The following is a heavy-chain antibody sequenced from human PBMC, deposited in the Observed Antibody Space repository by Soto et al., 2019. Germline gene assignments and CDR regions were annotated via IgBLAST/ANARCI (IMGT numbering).Heavy chain of an antibody. CDR2: IGGSGSRT. V-gene: IGHV3-23*01. D-gene: IGHD1-1*01. CDR3: AKDVGNAIIMGPLAPREDNYLDP. Sequence: EVQLLESGGGSVKPGGSLRLSCAASGFRFGVYAMSWVRQAPGKGLEWVSGISGIGIGGSGSRTYYADSVKGRFSISRDNSKNTLYLQMSSLRAEDTAVYYCAKDVGNAIIMGPLAPREDNYLDPWGQGTLVTVSS. CDR1: GFRFGVYA. J-gene: IGHJ5*02.